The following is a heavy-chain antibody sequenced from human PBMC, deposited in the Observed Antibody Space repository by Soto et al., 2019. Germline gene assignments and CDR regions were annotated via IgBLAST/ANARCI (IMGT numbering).Heavy chain of an antibody. CDR1: GYTFTTYG. V-gene: IGHV1-18*01. Sequence: GASVKVSCKASGYTFTTYGISWVRQAPGQGLEWLGWINTHNGNTNYAQNLQGRVIMTADTSTSTAYMQLSSLRSGDTAVYYCARSGGLDRDFNYWGQGSLVTVSS. J-gene: IGHJ4*02. CDR3: ARSGGLDRDFNY. CDR2: INTHNGNT. D-gene: IGHD2-15*01.